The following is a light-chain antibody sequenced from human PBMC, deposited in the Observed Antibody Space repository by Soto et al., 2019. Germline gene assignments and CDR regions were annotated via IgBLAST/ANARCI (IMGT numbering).Light chain of an antibody. CDR2: GAS. CDR3: QQYNNWPTA. Sequence: EIVMTQSQATLSVSPGERATLYCRASQSVSSNLAWYQQKPGQAPRLLIYGASTSATGIPARFSGSGSGTEFTLTISSLQSEDFAVYYCQQYNNWPTAFGGGTKVEI. J-gene: IGKJ4*01. V-gene: IGKV3-15*01. CDR1: QSVSSN.